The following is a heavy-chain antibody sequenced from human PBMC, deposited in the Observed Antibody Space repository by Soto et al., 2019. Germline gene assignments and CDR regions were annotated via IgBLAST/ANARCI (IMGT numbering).Heavy chain of an antibody. CDR3: ARGGYSYGVLFDY. V-gene: IGHV4-30-4*01. J-gene: IGHJ4*02. CDR2: IYYSGST. CDR1: GVSISSGDYY. Sequence: TLALTCPVSGVSISSGDYYWSWIRQPPGKGLEWIGYIYYSGSTYYNPSLKSRVTISVDTSKNQFSLKLSSVTAADTAVYYCARGGYSYGVLFDYWGQGTLVTVYS. D-gene: IGHD5-18*01.